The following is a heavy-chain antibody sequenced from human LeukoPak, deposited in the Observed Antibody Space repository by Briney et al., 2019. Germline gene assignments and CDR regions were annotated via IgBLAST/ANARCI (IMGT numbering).Heavy chain of an antibody. CDR2: VYYTGGT. Sequence: SETLSLTCTVSGGSIRSYTNYWGWIRQPPGKGLEWIATVYYTGGTYYNPSLKSRVTISIDTSRNHFSLKLTSVIAADTAMYYCVSNSSSSPWFDPWGQGTLVTVSS. J-gene: IGHJ5*02. CDR3: VSNSSSSPWFDP. V-gene: IGHV4-39*02. D-gene: IGHD6-6*01. CDR1: GGSIRSYTNY.